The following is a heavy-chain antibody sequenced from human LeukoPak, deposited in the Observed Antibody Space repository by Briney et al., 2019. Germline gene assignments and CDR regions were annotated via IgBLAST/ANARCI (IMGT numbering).Heavy chain of an antibody. Sequence: SETLSLTCNVSYYSIARGYYWGWIRQPPGKGLEWIGSVDHSGGTYYNPSLRSRVSISVDTSKNQFSLKLSSVTAADTAVYSCAGFTFFRGVITFDYWGQGTLVTVSS. CDR2: VDHSGGT. D-gene: IGHD3-10*01. CDR1: YYSIARGYY. CDR3: AGFTFFRGVITFDY. J-gene: IGHJ4*02. V-gene: IGHV4-38-2*02.